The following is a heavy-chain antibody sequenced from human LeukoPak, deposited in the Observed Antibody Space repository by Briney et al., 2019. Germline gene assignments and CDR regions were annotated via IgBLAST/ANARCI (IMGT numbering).Heavy chain of an antibody. V-gene: IGHV4-61*02. CDR3: ARSMVRSATVTTGSAFDI. D-gene: IGHD4-17*01. CDR1: GGSISSGSPC. CDR2: IYTRGSN. Sequence: SQSLSLTSAVPGGSISSGSPCWGWIRHPAGKWKGWIGCIYTRGSNNYNTSLKSRVTIAVATSKNQFSLKLSSVTAADTAVYYCARSMVRSATVTTGSAFDIWGQGTMVTVSS. J-gene: IGHJ3*02.